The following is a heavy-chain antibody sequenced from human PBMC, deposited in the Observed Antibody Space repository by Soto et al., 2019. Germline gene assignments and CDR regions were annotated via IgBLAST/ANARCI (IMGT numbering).Heavy chain of an antibody. CDR1: GDSVSSTSAA. V-gene: IGHV6-1*01. CDR2: TYYRSKWYN. J-gene: IGHJ3*02. Sequence: SQTLSLTCAISGDSVSSTSAAWHWIRQSPSRGLEWLGRTYYRSKWYNDYAGSVKSRITINPDTSKNQFSLQLNSVTPEDTDVDAGARDRRIRGDRGDAFDIWGQGTMVTVSS. CDR3: ARDRRIRGDRGDAFDI. D-gene: IGHD2-21*01.